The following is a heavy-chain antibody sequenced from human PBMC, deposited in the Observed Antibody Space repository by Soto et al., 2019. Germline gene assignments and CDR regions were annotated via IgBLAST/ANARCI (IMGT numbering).Heavy chain of an antibody. CDR2: INHSGST. CDR1: GGSFSGYY. D-gene: IGHD5-18*01. V-gene: IGHV4-34*01. J-gene: IGHJ4*02. CDR3: AREGNGYRYAIDY. Sequence: QVQLQQWGAGLLKPSETLSLTCAVYGGSFSGYYWSWIRQPPGKGLEWIGEINHSGSTNYNPSLKSRVPISVDTSKNQFSLKLRSVTAADTAVYYCAREGNGYRYAIDYWGQGTLVTVSS.